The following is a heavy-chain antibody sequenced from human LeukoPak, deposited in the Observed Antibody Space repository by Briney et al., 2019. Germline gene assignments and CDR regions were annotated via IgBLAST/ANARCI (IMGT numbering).Heavy chain of an antibody. D-gene: IGHD1-26*01. Sequence: GGSLRLSCAASGFTFSSYAMNWVRQAPGKGLEWVSGISGSDGSTYYADSVKGRFTISRDNSKNTLYLQMNSLGAEDTAVYYCARAGSIRFDYWGQGTLVTVSS. V-gene: IGHV3-23*01. CDR2: ISGSDGST. CDR3: ARAGSIRFDY. CDR1: GFTFSSYA. J-gene: IGHJ4*02.